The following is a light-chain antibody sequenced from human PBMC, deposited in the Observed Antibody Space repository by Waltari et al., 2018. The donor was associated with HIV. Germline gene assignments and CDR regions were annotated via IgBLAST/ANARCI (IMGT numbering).Light chain of an antibody. V-gene: IGLV3-21*02. J-gene: IGLJ2*01. Sequence: YVLPQPPSGSVAPGQPAMITCGGTSLGSKTVHWYQQKPGQAPVLVVYDDSDRPSGIPERFSGSNSANSATLTISRVEDGDEADYYCQVYDGNSVIFAGGTKLTVL. CDR2: DDS. CDR1: SLGSKT. CDR3: QVYDGNSVI.